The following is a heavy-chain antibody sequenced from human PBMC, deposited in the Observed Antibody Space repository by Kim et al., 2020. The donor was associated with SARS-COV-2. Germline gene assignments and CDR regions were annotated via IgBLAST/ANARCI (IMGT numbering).Heavy chain of an antibody. D-gene: IGHD4-17*01. CDR3: ARGYGDYYFDY. CDR2: ST. V-gene: IGHV3-66*01. J-gene: IGHJ4*02. Sequence: STFHADSVKGRFTISRHNSQNTLYLQMNSLRAEDTAVYYCARGYGDYYFDYWGQGTLVTVSS.